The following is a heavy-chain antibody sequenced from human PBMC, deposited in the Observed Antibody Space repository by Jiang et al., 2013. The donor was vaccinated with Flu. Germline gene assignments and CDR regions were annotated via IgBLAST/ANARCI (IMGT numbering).Heavy chain of an antibody. CDR3: ARGVGYCSGGNCEYFDY. CDR2: IYHSGSF. J-gene: IGHJ4*02. D-gene: IGHD2-15*01. Sequence: GPGLVKASQTLSLTCAVSGGSINSAGYSWSWIRQPPGKGLEWIGYIYHSGSFLYNLSLKSRVTISVDRSKNQFSLKLSSVTAADTAVYYCARGVGYCSGGNCEYFDYWGQGTLVTVSS. CDR1: GGSINSAGYS. V-gene: IGHV4-30-2*01.